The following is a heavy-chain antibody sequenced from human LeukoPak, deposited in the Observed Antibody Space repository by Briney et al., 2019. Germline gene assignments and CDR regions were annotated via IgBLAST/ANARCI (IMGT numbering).Heavy chain of an antibody. Sequence: GGSLRLSCAASGFIFRNLAMNWVRQAPGQGLEWVSGVSASGGSTFNTDSVKGRFSISRDNSKNTLYLEMNSLRPEDTALYYCAKSLGNQGVIDSWGQGTLVTVSS. V-gene: IGHV3-23*01. CDR3: AKSLGNQGVIDS. CDR2: VSASGGST. CDR1: GFIFRNLA. D-gene: IGHD3-10*01. J-gene: IGHJ4*02.